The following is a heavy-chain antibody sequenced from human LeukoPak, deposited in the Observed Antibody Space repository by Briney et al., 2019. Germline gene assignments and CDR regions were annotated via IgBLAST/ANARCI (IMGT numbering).Heavy chain of an antibody. CDR3: ARGRVGMVRGVIIKGYYYMDV. J-gene: IGHJ6*03. CDR1: GGSFSGYY. V-gene: IGHV4-34*01. CDR2: INHSGST. D-gene: IGHD3-10*01. Sequence: PSETLSLTCAVYGGSFSGYYWSWIRQPPGKGLEWIGEINHSGSTNYNPSLKSRVTISVDTSKYQFSLKLSSVTAADTAVYYCARGRVGMVRGVIIKGYYYMDVWGKGTTVTVSS.